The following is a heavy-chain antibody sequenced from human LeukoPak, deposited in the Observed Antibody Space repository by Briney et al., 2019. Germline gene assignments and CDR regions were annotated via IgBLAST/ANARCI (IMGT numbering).Heavy chain of an antibody. J-gene: IGHJ4*02. CDR1: GFTFSNSG. CDR2: MWYDGSYK. D-gene: IGHD5-12*01. V-gene: IGHV3-33*01. Sequence: PGGSLRLSCAASGFTFSNSGIHWVRQAPGKGLEWVAVMWYDGSYKYYADSVKSRVTISSDNSKNTLYLQMNSLRAEDTAVYYCARDMGTRGYVWYFDYWGQGTLVTVSS. CDR3: ARDMGTRGYVWYFDY.